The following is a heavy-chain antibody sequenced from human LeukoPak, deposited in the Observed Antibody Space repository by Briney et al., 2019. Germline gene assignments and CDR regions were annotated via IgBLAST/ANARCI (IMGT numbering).Heavy chain of an antibody. V-gene: IGHV4-59*01. Sequence: TSETLSLTCTVSGGSISSYYWSWIRQPPGKGLEWIGYIYYSGSTNYNPSLKSRVTISVDTSKNQFSLKLSSVTAADTAVYYCARGAAGYSYGWGQGTLVTVSS. CDR3: ARGAAGYSYG. CDR2: IYYSGST. CDR1: GGSISSYY. D-gene: IGHD5-18*01. J-gene: IGHJ4*02.